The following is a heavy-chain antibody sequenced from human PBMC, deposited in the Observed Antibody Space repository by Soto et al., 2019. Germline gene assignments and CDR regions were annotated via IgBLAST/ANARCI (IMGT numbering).Heavy chain of an antibody. J-gene: IGHJ6*03. V-gene: IGHV1-18*01. Sequence: ASVKVSCKASGYTFTSYGISWVRQAPGQGLEWMGWISAYNGNTNYAQKLQGRVTMTTDTSTSTAYMELRSLRSDDTAVYYCARGRSRTKGGPYYYMDVWGKGTTVTVSS. D-gene: IGHD1-26*01. CDR2: ISAYNGNT. CDR3: ARGRSRTKGGPYYYMDV. CDR1: GYTFTSYG.